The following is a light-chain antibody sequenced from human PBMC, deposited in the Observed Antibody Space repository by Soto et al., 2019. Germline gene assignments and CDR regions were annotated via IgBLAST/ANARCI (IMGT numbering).Light chain of an antibody. CDR1: SNDVGGYNL. Sequence: QSVLTQPASMSGSPGQSIIISCSGSSNDVGGYNLVSWYQHHPDKAPKVIIYEGTKRPSGLSTRFSGSKSGNTASLTISGLQAEDEADYYCCSYAGGRTYVFGSGTKVTVL. V-gene: IGLV2-23*01. CDR2: EGT. CDR3: CSYAGGRTYV. J-gene: IGLJ1*01.